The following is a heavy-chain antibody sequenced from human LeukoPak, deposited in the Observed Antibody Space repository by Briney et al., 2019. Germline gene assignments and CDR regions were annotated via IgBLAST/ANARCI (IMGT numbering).Heavy chain of an antibody. CDR2: IYSSGNT. D-gene: IGHD2-8*01. V-gene: IGHV4-4*09. Sequence: SETLSLTCTVSGDSFSAYYWSWIRQPPGRGLEWIGYIYSSGNTNYNPSLKSRVTISVGASKKQHSLKLTSVTAADTAVYYCAIHTNVDISSFMDVWGKGTTVTVSS. CDR1: GDSFSAYY. CDR3: AIHTNVDISSFMDV. J-gene: IGHJ6*03.